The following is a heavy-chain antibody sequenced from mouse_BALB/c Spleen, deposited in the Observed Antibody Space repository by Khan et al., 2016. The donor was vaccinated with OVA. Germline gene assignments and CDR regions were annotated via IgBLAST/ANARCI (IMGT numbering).Heavy chain of an antibody. V-gene: IGHV5-6-5*01. CDR2: ISSGGST. J-gene: IGHJ3*01. CDR3: ARDYWFAY. Sequence: EVELVESGGGLVKPGGSLKLSCAASGFTFSNYAMSWVRQTPEKRLKWVASISSGGSTYYPDSVKGRFTISRDNARNILYLQMSSLRSEDTAMYYCARDYWFAYWGQGTLVTVSA. CDR1: GFTFSNYA.